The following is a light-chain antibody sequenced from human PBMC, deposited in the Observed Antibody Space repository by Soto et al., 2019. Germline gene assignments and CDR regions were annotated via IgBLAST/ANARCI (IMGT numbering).Light chain of an antibody. Sequence: EIVMTQSPATLSVSPGDTVTLSCRASQTIRTDLAWYQHKPGQSPRLLIYGASKRATGFPARFSGSGSGTEFTLSISSLQSEDFAVYYCQQYNDNWPTFGQGTKVDIK. J-gene: IGKJ1*01. V-gene: IGKV3-15*01. CDR1: QTIRTD. CDR3: QQYNDNWPT. CDR2: GAS.